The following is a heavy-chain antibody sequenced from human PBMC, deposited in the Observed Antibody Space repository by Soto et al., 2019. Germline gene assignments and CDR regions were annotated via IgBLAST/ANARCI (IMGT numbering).Heavy chain of an antibody. V-gene: IGHV3-11*06. CDR3: ARHTSGWHYYDY. CDR2: ISGSSRYT. J-gene: IGHJ4*02. Sequence: PGGSLRLSCAASGFNFSDHYMNWIRQAPGKGLGWVSYISGSSRYTNFADSVKGRFTISRDNAKNSLYLQMNSLRAEDTAVYYCARHTSGWHYYDYWGQGTPVTVSS. D-gene: IGHD6-19*01. CDR1: GFNFSDHY.